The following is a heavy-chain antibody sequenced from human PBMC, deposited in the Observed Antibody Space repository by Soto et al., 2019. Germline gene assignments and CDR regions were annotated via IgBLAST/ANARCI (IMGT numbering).Heavy chain of an antibody. Sequence: QMRLVQSGPEVKKPGTSVKVSCKASGFTFTSSTVQWVRQARGQRLEWIGWIVVGSGNTNYAQKFQERVTITRDMSTSTAYMELSSLRSEDTAVYYCATDPMGTTAINWFDPWGQGTLVTVSS. V-gene: IGHV1-58*01. D-gene: IGHD4-17*01. CDR1: GFTFTSST. CDR2: IVVGSGNT. CDR3: ATDPMGTTAINWFDP. J-gene: IGHJ5*02.